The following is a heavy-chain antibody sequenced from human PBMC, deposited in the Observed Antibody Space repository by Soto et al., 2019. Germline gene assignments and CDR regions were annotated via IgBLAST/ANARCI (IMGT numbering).Heavy chain of an antibody. D-gene: IGHD4-17*01. Sequence: QVQLVQSGAEVKKPGASVKVSCKASGYTFTSYGISWVRQAPGQGLEWMGWINAYNGNTNYAKKLQGIVTMTTDRSTSAAYRVLSSLRSDDTSVNYCARGDPSGDYSPSSWGQGTLVIVSS. J-gene: IGHJ5*02. V-gene: IGHV1-18*01. CDR1: GYTFTSYG. CDR2: INAYNGNT. CDR3: ARGDPSGDYSPSS.